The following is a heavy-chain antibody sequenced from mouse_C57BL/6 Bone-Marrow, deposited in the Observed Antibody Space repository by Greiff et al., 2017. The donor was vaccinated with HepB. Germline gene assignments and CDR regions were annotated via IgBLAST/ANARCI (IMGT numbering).Heavy chain of an antibody. Sequence: VTLKESVAELVRPGASVKLSCTASGFNIKNTYMHWVKQRPEQGLEWIGRIDPANGNTKYAPKFQGKATITADTSSNTAYLQLSSLTSEDTAIYYCARSITTVRSFYAMDYWGQGTSVTVSS. V-gene: IGHV14-3*01. J-gene: IGHJ4*01. CDR2: IDPANGNT. CDR3: ARSITTVRSFYAMDY. D-gene: IGHD1-1*01. CDR1: GFNIKNTY.